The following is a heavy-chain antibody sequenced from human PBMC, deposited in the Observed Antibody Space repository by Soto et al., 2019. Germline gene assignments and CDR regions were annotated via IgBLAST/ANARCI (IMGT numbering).Heavy chain of an antibody. V-gene: IGHV3-21*01. Sequence: EVQLVESGGGLVKPGGSLRLSCAASGFTFSSYSMNWVRQAPGKGLEWVSSISSSSSYIYYADSVKGRFTISRDNAKNSLYLQMNSLRAEDTAVYYCARDLVAARTNYYYGMDVWGQGTTVTVSS. J-gene: IGHJ6*02. CDR1: GFTFSSYS. D-gene: IGHD6-6*01. CDR3: ARDLVAARTNYYYGMDV. CDR2: ISSSSSYI.